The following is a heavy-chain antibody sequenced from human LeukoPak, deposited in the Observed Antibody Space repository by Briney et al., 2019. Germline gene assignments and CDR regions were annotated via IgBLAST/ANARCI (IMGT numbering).Heavy chain of an antibody. Sequence: GGSLRISCAASGFTFRNYWMLWVRQAPGKGLACVSRINDAGSSATYADSVQGRFTISRDNSKNTLYLQMSTLRAEDTAVYYCVRDDSNGVDYWGQGTLVTVSS. CDR1: GFTFRNYW. CDR3: VRDDSNGVDY. V-gene: IGHV3-74*01. J-gene: IGHJ4*02. D-gene: IGHD5-18*01. CDR2: INDAGSSA.